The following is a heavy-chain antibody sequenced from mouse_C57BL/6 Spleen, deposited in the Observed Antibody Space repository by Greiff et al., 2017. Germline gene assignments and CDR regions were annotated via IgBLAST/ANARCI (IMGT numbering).Heavy chain of an antibody. CDR1: GFTFSSYG. V-gene: IGHV5-6*01. CDR3: ARHYGGSYGYFDY. Sequence: EVQVVESGGDLVKPGGSLKLSCAASGFTFSSYGMSWVRQTPDKRLEWVATIISGGSYTYYPDSVKGRFTISRDNAKNTLYLQMSSLKSGDTAMYYCARHYGGSYGYFDYWGQGTTLTVSS. CDR2: IISGGSYT. D-gene: IGHD1-1*01. J-gene: IGHJ2*01.